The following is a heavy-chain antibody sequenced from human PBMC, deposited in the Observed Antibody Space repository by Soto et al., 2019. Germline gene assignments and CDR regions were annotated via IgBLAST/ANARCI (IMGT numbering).Heavy chain of an antibody. CDR1: VGSFSSGGYY. J-gene: IGHJ4*02. CDR3: ARRIDY. Sequence: PSETLSLTCTVSVGSFSSGGYYWSWIRQHPWKVLEWIGYIYYIGSTXYNPSLKXXVTISLDTSKKXFSLMXKSLTAADTAVYYCARRIDYWGQGTLVTVSS. V-gene: IGHV4-31*03. CDR2: IYYIGST.